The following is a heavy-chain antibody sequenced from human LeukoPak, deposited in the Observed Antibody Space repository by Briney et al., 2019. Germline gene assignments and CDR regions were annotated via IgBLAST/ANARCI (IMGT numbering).Heavy chain of an antibody. J-gene: IGHJ3*02. CDR2: ISWVGDTS. CDR1: GFTFDDYA. CDR3: ARAKGSGWLGEAFDI. V-gene: IGHV3-43D*03. D-gene: IGHD6-19*01. Sequence: PGGSLRLSCAASGFTFDDYAMHWIRQAPGKGLQWISSISWVGDTSSYADSVKGRFTVSRDNTKGSLYLQMHSLRSEDTALYYCARAKGSGWLGEAFDIWGQGTMVTVSS.